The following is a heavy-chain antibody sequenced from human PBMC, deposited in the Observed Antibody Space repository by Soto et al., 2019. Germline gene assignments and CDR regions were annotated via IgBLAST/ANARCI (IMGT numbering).Heavy chain of an antibody. CDR3: ASYAPTQVA. J-gene: IGHJ5*02. CDR2: IYYSGST. D-gene: IGHD2-2*01. Sequence: PSETLSLTCTVSGGSISSSSYYWGWIRQPPGKGLEWIGSIYYSGSTYYNPSLKSRVTISVDTSKNQFFLKLSFVTAADTAVYYCASYAPTQVAWGQGTLVTVSS. CDR1: GGSISSSSYY. V-gene: IGHV4-39*01.